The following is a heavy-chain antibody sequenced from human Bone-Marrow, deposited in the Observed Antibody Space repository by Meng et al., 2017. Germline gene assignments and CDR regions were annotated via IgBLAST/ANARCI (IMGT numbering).Heavy chain of an antibody. Sequence: SVKVSCKASGYTFTNFAMNWVRQAPGQGLEWMGWINTKTGNPTYAQGLTGRFVFSLDTSVSTAYLQISSLKAEDTAVYYCGREDPTAHGGQPMDYWGQGTLVTVSS. CDR1: GYTFTNFA. CDR3: GREDPTAHGGQPMDY. D-gene: IGHD4-23*01. V-gene: IGHV7-4-1*02. CDR2: INTKTGNP. J-gene: IGHJ4*02.